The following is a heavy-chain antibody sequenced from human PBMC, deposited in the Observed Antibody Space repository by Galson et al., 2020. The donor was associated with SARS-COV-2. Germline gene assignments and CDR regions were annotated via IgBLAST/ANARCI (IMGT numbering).Heavy chain of an antibody. J-gene: IGHJ6*03. CDR2: INHRGRT. Sequence: SEPLSLTCAVSAGSFKNYYWTWIRQSPGTGLQWHGEINHRGRTNYDPSLQGRLAMSADTSKNQFSLRLSSVTAADTAVYYCVRGAEERRIIVVVPYYYTYMDVWGGGTAVTVSS. V-gene: IGHV4-34*01. CDR1: AGSFKNYY. CDR3: VRGAEERRIIVVVPYYYTYMDV. D-gene: IGHD2-2*01.